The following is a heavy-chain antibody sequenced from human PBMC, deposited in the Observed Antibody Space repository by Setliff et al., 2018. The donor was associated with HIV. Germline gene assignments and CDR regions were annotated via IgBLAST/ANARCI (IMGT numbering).Heavy chain of an antibody. CDR2: ITWSSDSI. CDR1: GFTFIDYA. J-gene: IGHJ6*03. V-gene: IGHV3-9*01. CDR3: VREDIVTTGGRLDYYMDV. D-gene: IGHD5-12*01. Sequence: PGGSLRLSCATSGFTFIDYALNWVRQPPGKGLEWVSGITWSSDSIAYADSVKGRFTTSRDNAKNSLYLQMNSLRAEDTALYYCVREDIVTTGGRLDYYMDVWGKGTTVTVSS.